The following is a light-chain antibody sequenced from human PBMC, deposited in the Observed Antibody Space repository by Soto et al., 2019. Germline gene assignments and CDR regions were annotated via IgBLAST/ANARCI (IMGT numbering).Light chain of an antibody. Sequence: QPVLTQPPSMSGAPGQRVTISCTGSNSNIGAGYDVHWYQQLPGTAPKLLLYGNTNRPSGVPDRFSGSKSGTSASLAITGLQADDEADYYCQSYDSSLSGSVFGGGTKRPS. CDR1: NSNIGAGYD. V-gene: IGLV1-40*01. CDR2: GNT. CDR3: QSYDSSLSGSV. J-gene: IGLJ2*01.